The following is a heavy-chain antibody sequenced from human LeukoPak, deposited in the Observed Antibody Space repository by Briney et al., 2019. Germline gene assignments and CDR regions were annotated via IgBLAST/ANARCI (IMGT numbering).Heavy chain of an antibody. Sequence: GGSLRLSCAASGLTFSTYAMSWVRQAPGKGMESVAIIAYDGGNKWYADSVKGRFTISRDNSKNTVYLQINSLRAEDTALYYCARDRDGYNFPAYWGQGTLVTVSS. CDR3: ARDRDGYNFPAY. CDR1: GLTFSTYA. V-gene: IGHV3-30-3*01. D-gene: IGHD5-24*01. J-gene: IGHJ4*02. CDR2: IAYDGGNK.